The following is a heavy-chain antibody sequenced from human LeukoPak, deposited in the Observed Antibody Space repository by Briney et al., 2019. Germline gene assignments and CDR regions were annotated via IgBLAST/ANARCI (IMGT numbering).Heavy chain of an antibody. J-gene: IGHJ4*02. CDR3: ASPYYYDSSGYGGDY. D-gene: IGHD3-22*01. CDR2: IYYSGST. V-gene: IGHV4-39*01. Sequence: PSETLSLTCTVSGGSISSSSYYWGWIRQPPGKGLEWIGSIYYSGSTYYNPSLKSRVTISVDTSKNQFSLKLSSVTAADTAVYYCASPYYYDSSGYGGDYWGQGTLVTVSS. CDR1: GGSISSSSYY.